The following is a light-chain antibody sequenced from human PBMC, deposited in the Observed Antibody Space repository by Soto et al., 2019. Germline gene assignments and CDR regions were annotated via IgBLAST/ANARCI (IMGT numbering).Light chain of an antibody. J-gene: IGLJ2*01. Sequence: QSVLTQPPSVSGAPGQRVTISCTGSSSNIGAGYDVHWYQQLPATAPKLLIYGNSNRPSGVPERFSGSKSGTSASLAITGIPAEEEADYYGQSYDSSLSGWVVFGGGTTVTVL. CDR3: QSYDSSLSGWVV. CDR1: SSNIGAGYD. V-gene: IGLV1-40*01. CDR2: GNS.